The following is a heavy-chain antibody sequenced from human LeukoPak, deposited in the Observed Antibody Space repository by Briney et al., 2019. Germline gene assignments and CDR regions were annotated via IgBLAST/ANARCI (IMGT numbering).Heavy chain of an antibody. J-gene: IGHJ4*02. D-gene: IGHD3-22*01. CDR3: AREGVVAIDY. V-gene: IGHV4-31*03. CDR2: IYYSGST. CDR1: GGSISSGGYY. Sequence: SQTLSLTCTVSGGSISSGGYYWSWIRQHPGKGLEWIGYIYYSGSTYYNPSLKSRVTISVDTSKNQFSLKLSSVTAADTAVYYCAREGVVAIDYWGQGTLVTVSS.